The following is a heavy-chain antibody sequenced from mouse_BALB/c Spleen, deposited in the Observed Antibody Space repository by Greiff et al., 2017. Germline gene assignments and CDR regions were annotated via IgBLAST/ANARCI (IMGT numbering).Heavy chain of an antibody. D-gene: IGHD2-4*01. CDR1: GYSFTGYY. V-gene: IGHV1-26*01. Sequence: EVQLQQSGPELVKPGASVKISCKASGYSFTGYYMHWVKQSHVKSLEWIGRINPYNGATSYNQNFKDKASLTVDKSSSTAYMELHSLTSEDSAVYYCARSSYDYDGYYFDYWGQGTTLTVSS. J-gene: IGHJ2*01. CDR2: INPYNGAT. CDR3: ARSSYDYDGYYFDY.